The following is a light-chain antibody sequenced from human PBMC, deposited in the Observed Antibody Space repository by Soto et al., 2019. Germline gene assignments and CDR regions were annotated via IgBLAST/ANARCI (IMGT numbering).Light chain of an antibody. V-gene: IGKV1-33*01. J-gene: IGKJ5*01. CDR3: QQYDNLPIT. Sequence: DIQMTHSPSTLNEYEGDRITNTCQASQEISNYLNWYQQKPGKAPKLLIYDASNLETGVPSRFSGSGSGTDFTFTISSLQPEDIATYYCQQYDNLPITFGQGTRLEIK. CDR2: DAS. CDR1: QEISNY.